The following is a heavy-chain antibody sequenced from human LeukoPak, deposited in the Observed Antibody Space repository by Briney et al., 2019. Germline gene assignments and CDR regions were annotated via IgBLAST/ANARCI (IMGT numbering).Heavy chain of an antibody. Sequence: GGSLRLSCAASGFTFSDYSMNWVRQTPGQGLEWVSSISSRSTYAYYADSVRGRFTVSRDSAKNSLFLQMDNLRVEDTAIYYCARAHIQDYTIVGLVDHWGQGTLVTVSS. CDR1: GFTFSDYS. CDR2: ISSRSTYA. V-gene: IGHV3-21*01. J-gene: IGHJ5*02. CDR3: ARAHIQDYTIVGLVDH. D-gene: IGHD1-26*01.